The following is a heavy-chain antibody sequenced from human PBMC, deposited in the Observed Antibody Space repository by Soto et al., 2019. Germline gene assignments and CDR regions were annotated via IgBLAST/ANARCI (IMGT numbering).Heavy chain of an antibody. CDR1: GFTFSNHW. CDR3: ARETYYSGSGSPGDV. CDR2: IKNDGTT. Sequence: EVQLVESGGGLVQPGGSLRLSCAASGFTFSNHWMHWVRQVPGKGLVWVSRIKNDGTTDYADSVRGRFTISRDNAKSTLYLQMNSRRAEDTAVYYCARETYYSGSGSPGDVWGKGTSVTVSS. J-gene: IGHJ6*04. D-gene: IGHD3-10*01. V-gene: IGHV3-74*01.